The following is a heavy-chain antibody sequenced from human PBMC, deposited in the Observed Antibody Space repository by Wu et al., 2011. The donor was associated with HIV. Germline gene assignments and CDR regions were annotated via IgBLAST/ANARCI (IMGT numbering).Heavy chain of an antibody. D-gene: IGHD3-22*01. CDR3: ANGSWSSGYLEN. CDR1: GGTFSSYG. V-gene: IGHV1-69*14. CDR2: IIPIFGTT. Sequence: QVQLVQSGAEVKKPGSSVKVSCKASGGTFSSYGISWVRQAPGQGLEWMGGIIPIFGTTKDAQKFQGRVTITADKSTNTAYMELSSLRSEDTAMYYCANGSWSSGYLENWGQGTLVTVSS. J-gene: IGHJ4*02.